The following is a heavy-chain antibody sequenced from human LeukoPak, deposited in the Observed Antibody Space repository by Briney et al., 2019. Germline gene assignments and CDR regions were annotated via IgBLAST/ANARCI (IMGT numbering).Heavy chain of an antibody. V-gene: IGHV1-69*13. CDR2: IIPIFGTA. CDR3: ARGSSYYDSSGP. J-gene: IGHJ4*02. D-gene: IGHD3-22*01. Sequence: SVKVSCKASGGTFSSYAISWVRQAPGQGLGWMGGIIPIFGTANYAQKFQGRVTITADESTSTAHMELNSLRSEDTAVYYCARGSSYYDSSGPWGQGTLVTVSS. CDR1: GGTFSSYA.